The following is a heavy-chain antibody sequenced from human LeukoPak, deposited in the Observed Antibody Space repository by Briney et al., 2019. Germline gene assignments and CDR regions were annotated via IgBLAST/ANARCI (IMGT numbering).Heavy chain of an antibody. CDR1: GYTFTGYY. CDR2: INPNSGGT. D-gene: IGHD2-15*01. CDR3: AREGGGGIDIEPSFDY. V-gene: IGHV1-2*02. J-gene: IGHJ4*02. Sequence: ASVKVSCKASGYTFTGYYMHWVRQAPGQGLEWMGWINPNSGGTNYAQKFQGRVTMTRDTSISTAYMELSRLRSDDTAVYYCAREGGGGIDIEPSFDYWGQGTLVTVSS.